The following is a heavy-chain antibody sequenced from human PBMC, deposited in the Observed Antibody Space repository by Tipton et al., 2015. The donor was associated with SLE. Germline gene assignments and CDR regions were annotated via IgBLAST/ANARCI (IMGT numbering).Heavy chain of an antibody. Sequence: SLRLSCAASGFTFSSYGMHWVRQAPGKGLEWVAVIWYDGSNKYYADSVKGRFTISRDNSKNTLYLQMNSLRAEDTAVYYCARDRSPLRSGWFDPWGQGTLVTVSS. CDR1: GFTFSSYG. V-gene: IGHV3-33*01. CDR2: IWYDGSNK. D-gene: IGHD4-17*01. CDR3: ARDRSPLRSGWFDP. J-gene: IGHJ5*02.